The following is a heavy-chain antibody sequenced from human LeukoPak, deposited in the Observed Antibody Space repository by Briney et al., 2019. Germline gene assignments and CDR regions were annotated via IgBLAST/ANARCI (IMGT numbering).Heavy chain of an antibody. CDR1: GFTFSSYS. CDR3: AKDQHDFWSGYNDY. V-gene: IGHV3-48*01. J-gene: IGHJ4*02. D-gene: IGHD3-3*01. Sequence: GGSLRLSCAASGFTFSSYSMNWVRQAPGKGLEWVSYISSSSSTIYYADSVKGRFTISRDNAKNSLYLQMNSLRAEDTAVYYCAKDQHDFWSGYNDYWGQGTLVTVSS. CDR2: ISSSSSTI.